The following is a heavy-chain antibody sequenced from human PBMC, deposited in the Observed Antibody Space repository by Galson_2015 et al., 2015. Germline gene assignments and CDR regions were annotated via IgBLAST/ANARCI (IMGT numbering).Heavy chain of an antibody. J-gene: IGHJ2*01. V-gene: IGHV3-23*01. CDR2: ISGSGGST. Sequence: SLRLSCAASGFTFSDYYMSWIRQAPGKGLEWVSAISGSGGSTYYADSVKGRFTISRDNSKNTLYLQMNSLRAEDTAVYYCAKYSNYFRYFDLWGRGTLVTVSS. D-gene: IGHD4-11*01. CDR3: AKYSNYFRYFDL. CDR1: GFTFSDYY.